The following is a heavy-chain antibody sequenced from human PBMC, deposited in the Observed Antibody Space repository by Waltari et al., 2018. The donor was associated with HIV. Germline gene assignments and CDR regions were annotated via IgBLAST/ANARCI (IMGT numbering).Heavy chain of an antibody. V-gene: IGHV3-33*03. CDR1: GFTFKTDG. CDR2: LWHEGTNR. D-gene: IGHD3-3*01. J-gene: IGHJ5*01. CDR3: AKESYDGYYDFWSGHNFFDS. Sequence: QVRLLASGGRVVQPGSSLTLSCAASGFTFKTDGLHWVREGAGQGLEWVASLWHEGTNRLYADFARGRFTVSRDNSKNLLFLHMTGLRGDDTGLYFCAKESYDGYYDFWSGHNFFDSWGQGT.